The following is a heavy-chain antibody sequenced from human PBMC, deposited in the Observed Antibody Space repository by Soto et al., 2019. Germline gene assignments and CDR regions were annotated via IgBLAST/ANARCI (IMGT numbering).Heavy chain of an antibody. D-gene: IGHD2-2*02. CDR1: GGTFSSYA. CDR3: ASANCSSTSCYTAYYYYGMDV. J-gene: IGHJ6*02. Sequence: GASVKVSCKASGGTFSSYAISWVRQAPGQGLEWMGGIIPIFGTANYAQKFQGRVTITADKSTSTAYMELSSLRSEDTAVYYCASANCSSTSCYTAYYYYGMDVWGQGTTVTVSS. CDR2: IIPIFGTA. V-gene: IGHV1-69*06.